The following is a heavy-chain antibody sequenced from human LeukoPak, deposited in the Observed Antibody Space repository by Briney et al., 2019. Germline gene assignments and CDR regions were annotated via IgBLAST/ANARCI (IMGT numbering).Heavy chain of an antibody. CDR2: INHSGST. Sequence: SETLSLTCAVYGGSFSGYYWSWIRQPPGKGLEWIGEINHSGSTNYNPSLKSRVTISVDTSKNQFSLKLSSVTAADTAVYYCARISRGWYYYDSSGYYYGMDVWGQGTTVTVSS. J-gene: IGHJ6*02. D-gene: IGHD3-22*01. V-gene: IGHV4-34*01. CDR1: GGSFSGYY. CDR3: ARISRGWYYYDSSGYYYGMDV.